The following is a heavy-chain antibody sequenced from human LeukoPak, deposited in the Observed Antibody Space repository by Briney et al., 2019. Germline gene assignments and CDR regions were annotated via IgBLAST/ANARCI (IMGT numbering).Heavy chain of an antibody. CDR2: INHSGST. CDR1: GGSFSGYY. CDR3: ARSLAYYDFWSGNSVFYYYYMDG. J-gene: IGHJ6*03. D-gene: IGHD3-3*01. Sequence: SETLSLTCAVYGGSFSGYYWSWIRQPPGKGLEWIGEINHSGSTNYNPSLKSRVTISVDTSKNQFSLKLSSVTAADTAVYYCARSLAYYDFWSGNSVFYYYYMDGWGKGTTVTVSS. V-gene: IGHV4-34*01.